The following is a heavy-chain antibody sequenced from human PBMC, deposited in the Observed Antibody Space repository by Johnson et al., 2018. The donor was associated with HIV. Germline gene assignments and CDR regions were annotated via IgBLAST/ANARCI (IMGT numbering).Heavy chain of an antibody. Sequence: QVQLVESGGGLVQPGRSLRLSCAASGFTFSSYAMHWVRQAPGKGLEWVAVIWHDGSNKYYADSVKGRFTISRDNSKNTLYLQMNSLRAEDTAVYYCANSYSSSSGNNDYAFDIWGQGTMVTVSS. V-gene: IGHV3-30*04. CDR3: ANSYSSSSGNNDYAFDI. CDR2: IWHDGSNK. CDR1: GFTFSSYA. J-gene: IGHJ3*02. D-gene: IGHD6-6*01.